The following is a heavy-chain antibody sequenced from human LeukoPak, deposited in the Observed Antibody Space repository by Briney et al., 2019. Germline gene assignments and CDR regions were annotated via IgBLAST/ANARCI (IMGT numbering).Heavy chain of an antibody. D-gene: IGHD3-10*01. J-gene: IGHJ5*02. CDR3: ARGGYYGSGNDFRFDP. V-gene: IGHV4-34*01. CDR2: INHSGST. CDR1: GGSFSGYS. Sequence: PSETLSLTCAVSGGSFSGYSWSWIRKPPGKGLEWIGEINHSGSTNYNPSLKSRVTISVDTSKNQFSLKLSSVTAADTAVYYCARGGYYGSGNDFRFDPWGQGTLVTVSS.